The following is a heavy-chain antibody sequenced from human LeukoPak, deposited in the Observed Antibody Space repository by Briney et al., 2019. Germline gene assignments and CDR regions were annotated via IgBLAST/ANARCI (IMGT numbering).Heavy chain of an antibody. CDR3: ATSAMVRGVMGDAFDI. CDR2: FDPEDGET. D-gene: IGHD3-10*01. V-gene: IGHV1-24*01. CDR1: GYTLTELS. Sequence: ASVKVSCKVSGYTLTELSMHWVRQAPGKGREWMGGFDPEDGETIYAQKFQGRVTMTEGTSTDTAYMELSSLRSEDTAVYYCATSAMVRGVMGDAFDIWGQGTMVTVSS. J-gene: IGHJ3*02.